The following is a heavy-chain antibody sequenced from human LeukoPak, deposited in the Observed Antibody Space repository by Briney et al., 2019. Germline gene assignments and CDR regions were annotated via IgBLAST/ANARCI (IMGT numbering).Heavy chain of an antibody. D-gene: IGHD3-9*01. J-gene: IGHJ1*01. CDR2: IYTSGST. Sequence: PSETLSLTCTVSGGSISSYYWSWIRQPPGKGLEWIGYIYTSGSTNYNPSLKSRVTISVDTSKNQFSLKLSSVTAADTAVYYCASHYDILTGVFAGYFQHWGQGTLVTVSS. CDR1: GGSISSYY. CDR3: ASHYDILTGVFAGYFQH. V-gene: IGHV4-4*09.